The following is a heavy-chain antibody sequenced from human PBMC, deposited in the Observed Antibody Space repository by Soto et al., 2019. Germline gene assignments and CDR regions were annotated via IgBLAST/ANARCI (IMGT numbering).Heavy chain of an antibody. CDR3: VRATYYSDSSGYTRCFDY. V-gene: IGHV3-53*01. Sequence: GGSLRLSCAASEFTVSSNHMSWVRQAPGKGLEWVSVIYSGGSTYYADSVKGRFTISRDHSENTLYLQMNSLKTEDTAVYYCVRATYYSDSSGYTRCFDYWGRGTLVTVSS. CDR1: EFTVSSNH. J-gene: IGHJ4*02. D-gene: IGHD3-22*01. CDR2: IYSGGST.